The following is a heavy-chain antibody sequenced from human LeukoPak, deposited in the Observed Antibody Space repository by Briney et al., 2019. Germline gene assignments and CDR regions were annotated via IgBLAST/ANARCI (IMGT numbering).Heavy chain of an antibody. J-gene: IGHJ3*02. V-gene: IGHV3-48*04. CDR1: GFSVGSNY. CDR3: ARDRRPYNSDAFDI. CDR2: ISTSGRTI. Sequence: PGGSLRLSCAASGFSVGSNYMNWVRQAPGKGLEWVSHISTSGRTIYYADSVKGRFTISRDNAGASLYLQMNSLRAEDTAVYYCARDRRPYNSDAFDIWGQGTMVTVSS. D-gene: IGHD1-20*01.